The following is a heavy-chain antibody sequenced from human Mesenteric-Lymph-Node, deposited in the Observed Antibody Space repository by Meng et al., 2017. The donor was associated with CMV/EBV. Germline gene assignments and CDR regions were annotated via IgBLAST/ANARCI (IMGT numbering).Heavy chain of an antibody. Sequence: ASVKVSCKASGYSFTAYYIHWVRQAPGQGLEWMGWINPNTGGTNYAQKFQGRIIMTRDMSISTAYMDLSGLTSDDTALYFCARVPIVVTDKHWFDPWGQGTLVTVSS. V-gene: IGHV1-2*02. J-gene: IGHJ5*02. D-gene: IGHD2-2*01. CDR2: INPNTGGT. CDR3: ARVPIVVTDKHWFDP. CDR1: GYSFTAYY.